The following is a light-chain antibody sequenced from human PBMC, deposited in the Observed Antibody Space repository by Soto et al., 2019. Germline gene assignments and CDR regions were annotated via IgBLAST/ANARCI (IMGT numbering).Light chain of an antibody. J-gene: IGLJ3*02. CDR1: SSDVGGYNF. Sequence: QSALTQPRSVSGSPGQSVTISCTGTSSDVGGYNFVSWYQQYPGKAPKLIIYDVSKRPSGVPDRFSGSKSGNTASLTISGLQAEDEADYYCCSYAGSYTLWVFGGGTKLTAL. CDR3: CSYAGSYTLWV. V-gene: IGLV2-11*01. CDR2: DVS.